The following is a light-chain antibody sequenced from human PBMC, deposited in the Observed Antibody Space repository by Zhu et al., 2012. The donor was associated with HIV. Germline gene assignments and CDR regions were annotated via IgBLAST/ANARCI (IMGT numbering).Light chain of an antibody. Sequence: ETVMTQSPATLSVSPGERVTLFCWASQSVSSNLAWYQQKPGQPPRLLISRASTRATAIPARFSGSGSGTEFTLTISSLQSEDFALYYCQQYYSWSTFGQGTKVEV. CDR2: RAS. CDR1: QSVSSN. J-gene: IGKJ1*01. V-gene: IGKV3-15*01. CDR3: QQYYSWST.